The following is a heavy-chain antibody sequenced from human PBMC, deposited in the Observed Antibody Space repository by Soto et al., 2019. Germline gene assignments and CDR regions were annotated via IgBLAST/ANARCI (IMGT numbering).Heavy chain of an antibody. CDR3: ARTRGYSGYDLGY. D-gene: IGHD5-12*01. V-gene: IGHV4-59*02. CDR2: IDYSGST. J-gene: IGHJ4*02. Sequence: SETLSLTCTLSGGSVRSHSWSWIRQPPGKGLEWIGYIDYSGSTNYNPSLKSRVTISSDTSKNQFSLKLSSVTAADTAVYYCARTRGYSGYDLGYWGQGTLVTVSS. CDR1: GGSVRSHS.